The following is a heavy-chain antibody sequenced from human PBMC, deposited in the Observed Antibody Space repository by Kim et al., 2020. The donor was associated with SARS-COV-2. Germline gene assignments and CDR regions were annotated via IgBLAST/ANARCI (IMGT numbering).Heavy chain of an antibody. D-gene: IGHD1-26*01. J-gene: IGHJ4*02. V-gene: IGHV3-30*18. CDR1: GFTFSTYG. CDR2: ITSDGSNK. Sequence: GGSLRLSCAASGFTFSTYGIHWVRQAPGKGLEWVAVITSDGSNKYYADSVKGRFTISRDNSKNTLYLQMNSLKPEDTAVYYCAKTGRGFDYWSQGTLVTV. CDR3: AKTGRGFDY.